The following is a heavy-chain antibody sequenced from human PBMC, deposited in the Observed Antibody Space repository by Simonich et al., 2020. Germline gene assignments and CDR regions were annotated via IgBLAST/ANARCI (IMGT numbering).Heavy chain of an antibody. CDR1: GFTFSSYW. J-gene: IGHJ3*02. CDR2: IKQGGSEK. Sequence: EVQLVESGGGLVQPGGSLRLSCAASGFTFSSYWMSWVRQAPGKGLEWVANIKQGGSEKDDVDSVKGRFTISRDNAKNSLYLQMNSLRAEDTAVYYCACLGTGDAFDIWGQGTMVTVSS. V-gene: IGHV3-7*01. D-gene: IGHD3-9*01. CDR3: ACLGTGDAFDI.